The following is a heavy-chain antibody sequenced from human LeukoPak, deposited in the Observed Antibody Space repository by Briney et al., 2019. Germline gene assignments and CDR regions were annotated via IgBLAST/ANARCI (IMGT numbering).Heavy chain of an antibody. Sequence: PGGSLRLSCAASGFTFGSNGMHWVRQAPGKGLEWVAVIWYDGSKKYYADSVKGRFTISRDNSKNTLYLQMNSLRAEDTAVYYCAKDGGGYCSSTSCQNYFDYWGQGTLVTVSS. CDR1: GFTFGSNG. CDR2: IWYDGSKK. V-gene: IGHV3-33*06. CDR3: AKDGGGYCSSTSCQNYFDY. J-gene: IGHJ4*02. D-gene: IGHD2-2*01.